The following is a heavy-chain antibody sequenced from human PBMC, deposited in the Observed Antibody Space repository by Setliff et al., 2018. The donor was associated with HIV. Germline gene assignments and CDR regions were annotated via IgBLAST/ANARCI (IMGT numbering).Heavy chain of an antibody. CDR1: SGFISSHY. Sequence: SETLSLTCTVSSGFISSHYWSWIRQHPGKGLEWIGYIYYSGNTNYNPSLKSRDTISVDTSKYQFSLHLSSVTAADTAVYYCARARSQTAMVVYYYYMDVWGKGTTVTVSS. CDR3: ARARSQTAMVVYYYYMDV. D-gene: IGHD5-18*01. CDR2: IYYSGNT. V-gene: IGHV4-59*11. J-gene: IGHJ6*03.